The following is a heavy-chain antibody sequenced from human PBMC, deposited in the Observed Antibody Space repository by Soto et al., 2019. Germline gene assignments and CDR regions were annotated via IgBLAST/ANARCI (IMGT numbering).Heavy chain of an antibody. CDR1: GFTFDDYA. D-gene: IGHD3-10*01. V-gene: IGHV3-9*01. CDR3: AKGTPRRTKLWFGELLLPYFDI. Sequence: EVQLVESGGGLVQPGRSLRLSCAASGFTFDDYAMHWVRQAPGKGLEWVSGISWNSGSIGYAHSVKGRFTISSDNAKNSLYLQMNNMRAEDTALYYCAKGTPRRTKLWFGELLLPYFDIWGQGTMVTVSS. J-gene: IGHJ3*02. CDR2: ISWNSGSI.